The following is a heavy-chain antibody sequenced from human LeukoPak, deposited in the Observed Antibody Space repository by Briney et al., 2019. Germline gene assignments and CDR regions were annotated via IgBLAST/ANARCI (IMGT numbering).Heavy chain of an antibody. CDR1: GGSISSSSYY. J-gene: IGHJ4*02. Sequence: PSETLSLTCTVSGGSISSSSYYWGWIRQPPGKGLEWIGSIYYSGSTYYNPSLKSRVTISVDTSKNQFSLKLSSVAAADTAVYYCARGRRDGYNLKYFDYWGQGTLVTVSS. CDR3: ARGRRDGYNLKYFDY. CDR2: IYYSGST. V-gene: IGHV4-39*01. D-gene: IGHD5-24*01.